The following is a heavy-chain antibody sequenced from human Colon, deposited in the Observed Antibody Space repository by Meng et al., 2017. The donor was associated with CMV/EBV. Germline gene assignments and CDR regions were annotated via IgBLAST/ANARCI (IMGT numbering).Heavy chain of an antibody. V-gene: IGHV3-30*02. CDR1: GFTFSSYG. CDR2: IRYDGSNK. CDR3: AKYIVVVGAALDS. Sequence: GESLKISCAASGFTFSSYGMHWVRQAPGKGLEWVAFIRYDGSNKYYADSVKGRFTISRDNSKNTLYLQMNSLRAEDTAVYYCAKYIVVVGAALDSWGQGTLVTSPQ. J-gene: IGHJ4*02. D-gene: IGHD2-15*01.